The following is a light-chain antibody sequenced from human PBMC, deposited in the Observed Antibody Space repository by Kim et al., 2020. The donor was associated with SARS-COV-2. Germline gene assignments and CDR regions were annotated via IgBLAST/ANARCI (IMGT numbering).Light chain of an antibody. Sequence: LCAGERPPRSRRASPSVSYNYLTWYQQKPGQAPRLVIYGASSRATGIPDRFSGSGSGTDFTLTISGLEAEDFAVYYCQQYGTSPYTFGQGTKLEI. V-gene: IGKV3-20*01. CDR2: GAS. CDR1: PSVSYNY. CDR3: QQYGTSPYT. J-gene: IGKJ2*01.